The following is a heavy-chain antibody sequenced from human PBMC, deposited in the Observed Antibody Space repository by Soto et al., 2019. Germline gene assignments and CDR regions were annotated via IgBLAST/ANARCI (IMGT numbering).Heavy chain of an antibody. CDR2: INPNSGGT. Sequence: XSVKVSCKASGYTFTCYYMHWVRQAPGQGLEWMGWINPNSGGTNYAQKFQGWVTMTRDTSISTAYMELSRLRSDDTAVYYCARDRGIAAAGTLHDAFDIWGQGTMVTVSS. CDR1: GYTFTCYY. J-gene: IGHJ3*02. D-gene: IGHD6-13*01. V-gene: IGHV1-2*04. CDR3: ARDRGIAAAGTLHDAFDI.